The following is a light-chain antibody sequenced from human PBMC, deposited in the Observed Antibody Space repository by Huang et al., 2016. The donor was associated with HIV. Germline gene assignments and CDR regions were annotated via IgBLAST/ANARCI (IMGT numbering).Light chain of an antibody. CDR1: QSVNSN. J-gene: IGKJ2*01. Sequence: ETMMTQSPATLSVSPGERATLSCRASQSVNSNLAWYQQKPGQAPRPLIYGASTRATGIPARFSGSGSGTEFTLTISSLQSEDFAVYYCQQFNNWPPYTFGQGTKLEIK. CDR3: QQFNNWPPYT. V-gene: IGKV3-15*01. CDR2: GAS.